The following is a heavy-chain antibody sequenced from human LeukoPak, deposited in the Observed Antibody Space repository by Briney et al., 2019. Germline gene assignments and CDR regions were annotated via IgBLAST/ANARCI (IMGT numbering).Heavy chain of an antibody. V-gene: IGHV3-74*01. J-gene: IGHJ3*02. D-gene: IGHD3-16*01. CDR1: GFTFSSYW. CDR3: AREFMIKAFDI. Sequence: GGSLRLSCAASGFTFSSYWMHWVRQATGKGLVWVSRINSDGSSTSYADSVKGRFTISRDNAKNTLYLQMNSLRAEDTAVYYCAREFMIKAFDIWGQGTMVTVSS. CDR2: INSDGSST.